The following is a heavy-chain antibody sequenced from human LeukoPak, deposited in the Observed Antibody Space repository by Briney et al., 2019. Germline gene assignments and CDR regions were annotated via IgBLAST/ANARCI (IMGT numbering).Heavy chain of an antibody. CDR3: AKYGFSYCIGTSCIPH. CDR1: GGTFSSYA. J-gene: IGHJ4*02. D-gene: IGHD2-2*01. CDR2: IIPIFGTA. Sequence: ASVKVSCKASGGTFSSYAISWVRQAPGQGLEWMGGIIPIFGTANYAQKFQGRVTITADESTSTAYMELSSLRSEDTAVYYCAKYGFSYCIGTSCIPHWGQGTLVTVSS. V-gene: IGHV1-69*13.